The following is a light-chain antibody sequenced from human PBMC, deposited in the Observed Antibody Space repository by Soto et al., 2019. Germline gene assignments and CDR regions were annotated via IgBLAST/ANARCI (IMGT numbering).Light chain of an antibody. Sequence: QMTQSPSSLSASVGDRVTITCQASQDIRNYLNWYQQKPGKAPKLLIYDASALEIGVPSRFSGGGSGTHFFFTISSLQPEDVATYYCQQYDFLSVNFGPGTKVDSK. CDR3: QQYDFLSVN. V-gene: IGKV1-33*01. CDR1: QDIRNY. CDR2: DAS. J-gene: IGKJ3*01.